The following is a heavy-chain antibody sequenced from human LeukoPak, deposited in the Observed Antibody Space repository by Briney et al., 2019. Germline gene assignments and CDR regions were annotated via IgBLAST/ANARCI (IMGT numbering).Heavy chain of an antibody. D-gene: IGHD2-2*01. CDR2: INPNSGGT. V-gene: IGHV1-2*02. J-gene: IGHJ4*02. Sequence: ASVKVSCKASGYTFTGYYMHWVRQAPGQGLEWMGWINPNSGGTNYAQKFQGRVTMTRDTSISTAYMELSSVTAADTAVYYCARGSYQLRIHPIDYWGQGTLVTVSS. CDR1: GYTFTGYY. CDR3: ARGSYQLRIHPIDY.